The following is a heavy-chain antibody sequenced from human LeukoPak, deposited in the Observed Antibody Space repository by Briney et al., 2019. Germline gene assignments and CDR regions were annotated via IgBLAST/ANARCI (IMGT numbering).Heavy chain of an antibody. Sequence: GGSLRLSCAASGFTFSRYGMSWVRQAPGKGLEWVSAISGSGGSTYYADSVKGRFTISRDNSKNTLYLQMSSLRAEDTAIYYCAKYRIVGYYDSSGIDYWGQGTLVTVSS. CDR1: GFTFSRYG. V-gene: IGHV3-23*01. J-gene: IGHJ4*02. D-gene: IGHD3-22*01. CDR3: AKYRIVGYYDSSGIDY. CDR2: ISGSGGST.